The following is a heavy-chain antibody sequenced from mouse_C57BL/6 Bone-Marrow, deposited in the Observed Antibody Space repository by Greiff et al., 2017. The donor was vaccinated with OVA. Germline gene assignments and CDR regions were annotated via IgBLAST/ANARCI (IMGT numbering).Heavy chain of an antibody. Sequence: QVQLKQPGAELVMPGASVKLSCKASGYTFTSYWMHWVKQRPGQGLEWIGEIDPSDSYTNYNQKFKGKSTLTVDKSSSTAYMQLSSLTSEDSAVYYCARWYGNSYYFDYWGQGTTLTVSS. D-gene: IGHD2-10*02. CDR3: ARWYGNSYYFDY. CDR2: IDPSDSYT. J-gene: IGHJ2*01. CDR1: GYTFTSYW. V-gene: IGHV1-69*01.